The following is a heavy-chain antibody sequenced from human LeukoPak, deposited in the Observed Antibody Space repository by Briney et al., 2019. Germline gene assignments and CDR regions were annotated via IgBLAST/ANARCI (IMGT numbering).Heavy chain of an antibody. CDR1: GYTFTGYF. CDR2: INHNSGGT. D-gene: IGHD6-6*01. CDR3: ARDLGGIAARLEEDY. J-gene: IGHJ4*02. Sequence: ASVKVSCKASGYTFTGYFMHWVRQAPGQGLEWMGWINHNSGGTNYAQKFQGRVTMTRDTSISTAYMELSRLRSDDTAVYYCARDLGGIAARLEEDYWGQGTLVTVSS. V-gene: IGHV1-2*02.